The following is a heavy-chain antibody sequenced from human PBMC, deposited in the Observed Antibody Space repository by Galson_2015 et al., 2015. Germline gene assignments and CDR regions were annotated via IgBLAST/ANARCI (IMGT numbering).Heavy chain of an antibody. CDR2: IIPIFGTA. CDR3: ARVDVANYGNHFDY. Sequence: SVKVSCKASGGTFSSYAISWVRQAPGQGLEWMGGIIPIFGTANYAQKFKGRVTITADESTSTAYMELSSLRSEDTAVYYCARVDVANYGNHFDYWGQGTLVAVSS. J-gene: IGHJ4*02. CDR1: GGTFSSYA. V-gene: IGHV1-69*13. D-gene: IGHD4/OR15-4a*01.